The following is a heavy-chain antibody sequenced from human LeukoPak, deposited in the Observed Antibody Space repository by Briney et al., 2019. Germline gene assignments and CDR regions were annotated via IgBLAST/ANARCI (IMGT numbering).Heavy chain of an antibody. CDR1: GFTFSSHW. CDR3: ARGGQGAVDY. CDR2: IKQDGSET. Sequence: PGGSLRLSCAVSGFTFSSHWMSWVRQAPGKGLEWVANIKQDGSETYYVDSVKGRFTISRDNAKNSLFLQMNSLRAEDTAVYYCARGGQGAVDYWGPGTLVTVSS. D-gene: IGHD3-16*01. V-gene: IGHV3-7*01. J-gene: IGHJ4*02.